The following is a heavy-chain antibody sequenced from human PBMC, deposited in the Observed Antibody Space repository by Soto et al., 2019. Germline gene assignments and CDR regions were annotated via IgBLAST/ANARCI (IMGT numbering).Heavy chain of an antibody. J-gene: IGHJ5*02. CDR2: IYHSGST. CDR3: ARQGSAFLNWFDP. D-gene: IGHD3-3*02. V-gene: IGHV4-59*08. CDR1: GGSISSYY. Sequence: SETLSLTCTVSGGSISSYYWSWIRQPPGKGPEWIGNIYHSGSTNYSPSLKSRVAISVDTSKNQLSLKLSSVTAADTAVYYCARQGSAFLNWFDPWGQGTLVTVSS.